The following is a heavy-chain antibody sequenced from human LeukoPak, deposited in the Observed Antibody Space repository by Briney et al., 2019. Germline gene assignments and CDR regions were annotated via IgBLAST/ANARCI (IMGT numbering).Heavy chain of an antibody. CDR1: GFTFSSYW. J-gene: IGHJ6*02. CDR3: AKDIGAYYYYGMDV. CDR2: ISGSGGST. D-gene: IGHD5-12*01. Sequence: GGSLILSCAASGFTFSSYWMNWARQAPGKGLEWVSAISGSGGSTYYADSVKGRFTISRDNSKNTLYLQMNSLRAEDTAVYYCAKDIGAYYYYGMDVWGQGTTVTVSS. V-gene: IGHV3-23*01.